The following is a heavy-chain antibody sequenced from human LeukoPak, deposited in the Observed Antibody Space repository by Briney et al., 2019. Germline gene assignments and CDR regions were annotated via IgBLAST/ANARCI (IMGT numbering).Heavy chain of an antibody. CDR3: ASLDWGVSDFDY. J-gene: IGHJ4*02. CDR2: INAGNGNT. V-gene: IGHV1-3*01. D-gene: IGHD7-27*01. Sequence: ASVKVSCKASGYTFTSYGITWVRQAPGQGPEWMGWINAGNGNTKYSQKFQGRVTITRDTSATAAYMELSSLRSEDTAVYYCASLDWGVSDFDYWGQGTLVTVSS. CDR1: GYTFTSYG.